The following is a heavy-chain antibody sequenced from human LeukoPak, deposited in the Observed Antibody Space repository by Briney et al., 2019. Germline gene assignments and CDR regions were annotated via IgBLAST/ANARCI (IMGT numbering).Heavy chain of an antibody. CDR3: AKVRWGSDNALAS. J-gene: IGHJ4*02. CDR2: ISHAGSNK. D-gene: IGHD3-16*01. V-gene: IGHV3-30*18. Sequence: GRSLRLSGAGSGFPFRDYGMYWVLQPPGKGLEWLGDISHAGSNKYYAAPVKGRNTSSRDNSMNTLYLQMNSMRAEDTAVYYCAKVRWGSDNALASWGQGTLVTGSS. CDR1: GFPFRDYG.